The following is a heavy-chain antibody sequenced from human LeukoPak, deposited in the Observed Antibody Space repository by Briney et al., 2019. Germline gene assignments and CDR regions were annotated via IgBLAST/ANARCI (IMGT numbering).Heavy chain of an antibody. CDR2: IYHNGNT. J-gene: IGHJ6*02. CDR1: GGSLSISNW. D-gene: IGHD6-13*01. CDR3: ARSIWGSSWPRSVMVI. Sequence: SGTLSLTCGVSGGSLSISNWWSWVRQPPGKGLEWIGEIYHNGNTNYNPSLISRLIISVDKSKNQSSLQLRCVPAAEPAVYYCARSIWGSSWPRSVMVIWGQGATVTVSS. V-gene: IGHV4-4*02.